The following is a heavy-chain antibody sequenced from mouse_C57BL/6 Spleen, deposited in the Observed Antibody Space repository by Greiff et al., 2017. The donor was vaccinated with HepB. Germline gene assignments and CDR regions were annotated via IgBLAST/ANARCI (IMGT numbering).Heavy chain of an antibody. CDR2: ISDGGSYT. J-gene: IGHJ3*01. V-gene: IGHV5-4*03. D-gene: IGHD1-1*01. CDR3: ARVGRSYPWFAY. CDR1: GFTFSSYA. Sequence: EVKLMESGGGLVKPGGSLKLSCAASGFTFSSYAMSWVRQTPEKRLEWVATISDGGSYTYYPDNVKGRFTISRDNAKNNLYLQMSHLKSEDTAMYYCARVGRSYPWFAYWGQGTLVTVSA.